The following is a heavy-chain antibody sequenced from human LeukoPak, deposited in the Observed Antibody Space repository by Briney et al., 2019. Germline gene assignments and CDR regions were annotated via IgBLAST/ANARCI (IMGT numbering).Heavy chain of an antibody. D-gene: IGHD3-3*01. CDR1: GFTFSSYW. J-gene: IGHJ4*02. CDR3: ARPSPGTMPRWRRTYYFDY. Sequence: PGGSLRLSCAASGFTFSSYWMSSVRQAPGKGLEWVANIKQDGSEKYYVDSVKGRFTISRDNAKNSLYLQMNSLRAEDTAVYYCARPSPGTMPRWRRTYYFDYWGQGTLVTVSS. CDR2: IKQDGSEK. V-gene: IGHV3-7*01.